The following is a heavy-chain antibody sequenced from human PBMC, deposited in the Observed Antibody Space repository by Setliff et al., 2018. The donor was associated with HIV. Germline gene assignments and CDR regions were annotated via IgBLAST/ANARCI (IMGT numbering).Heavy chain of an antibody. Sequence: GASVKVSCKAYEYKFNNYYYHWVRQAPGQGLEWVAIMNPSDGEANYAQKFQGRLTVNRDRSTTTVHMELSSLTSDDTAVYFCARIGWYDNYFDSWGQGSLVTVSS. V-gene: IGHV1-46*02. CDR2: MNPSDGEA. CDR1: EYKFNNYY. J-gene: IGHJ1*01. CDR3: ARIGWYDNYFDS. D-gene: IGHD3-3*01.